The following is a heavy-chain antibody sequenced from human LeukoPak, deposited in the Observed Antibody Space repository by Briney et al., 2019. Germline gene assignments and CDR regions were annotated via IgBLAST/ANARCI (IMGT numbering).Heavy chain of an antibody. CDR1: GYTFTAYY. Sequence: GASVKVSCQASGYTFTAYYMHWVRQAPGQGLEWMGWINPNSGGTNYAQKFQGRVTMTRDTSISTAYMELSRLRSDDTAVYYCARAAGMATTFDYWGRGTLVTVSS. CDR2: INPNSGGT. J-gene: IGHJ4*02. CDR3: ARAAGMATTFDY. V-gene: IGHV1-2*02. D-gene: IGHD5-24*01.